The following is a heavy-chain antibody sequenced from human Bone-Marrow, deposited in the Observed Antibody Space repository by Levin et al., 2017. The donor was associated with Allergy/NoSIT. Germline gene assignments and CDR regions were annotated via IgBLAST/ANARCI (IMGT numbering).Heavy chain of an antibody. CDR3: ARDLMGGLDY. CDR2: LSSSNNYI. V-gene: IGHV3-21*01. D-gene: IGHD3-16*01. J-gene: IGHJ4*02. Sequence: SCAASGFTFSAYSMNWVRQAPGKGLEWVSSLSSSNNYIYYADSVKGRFTISRDNAKNSLYLQMNSLTAEDTAVYYCARDLMGGLDYWGQGTLVTVSS. CDR1: GFTFSAYS.